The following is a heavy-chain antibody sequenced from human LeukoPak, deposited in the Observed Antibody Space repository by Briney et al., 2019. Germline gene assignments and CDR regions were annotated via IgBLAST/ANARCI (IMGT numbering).Heavy chain of an antibody. Sequence: GGSLRLSCAASGLTFSSYAMIWVRQAPGKGLEWVSGITGAGGSTHYADSVKGRLTISRDNSKNTLFLQINSLRAEDTAVYYCAKQVGPTIDYWGQGTLVTVSS. CDR3: AKQVGPTIDY. J-gene: IGHJ4*02. V-gene: IGHV3-23*01. D-gene: IGHD1-26*01. CDR1: GLTFSSYA. CDR2: ITGAGGST.